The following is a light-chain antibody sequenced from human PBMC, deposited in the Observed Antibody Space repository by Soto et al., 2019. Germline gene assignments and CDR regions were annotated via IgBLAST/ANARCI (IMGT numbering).Light chain of an antibody. V-gene: IGKV1-16*01. J-gene: IGKJ1*01. CDR3: QQYDSYSSGP. CDR2: DAS. Sequence: DIQMTQSPSSLSASVGDRVTITCRASQGISNYLVWFQQKPGKAPKVLIFDASSLKTGVPSRFSGSGSGTEYTLTISNLQPDDFATYYCQQYDSYSSGPFGQGTKVDIK. CDR1: QGISNY.